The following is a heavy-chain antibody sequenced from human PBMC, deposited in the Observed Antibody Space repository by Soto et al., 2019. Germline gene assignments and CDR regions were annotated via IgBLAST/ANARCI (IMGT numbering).Heavy chain of an antibody. CDR3: ARDITMVRGVSYYYYYIDV. D-gene: IGHD3-10*01. V-gene: IGHV3-11*01. Sequence: PGGSLRLSCAASGFTFSDYYMSWIRQAPGKGLEWVSYISSSGSTIYYADSVKGRFTISRDNAKNSLYLQMNSLRAEDTAVYYCARDITMVRGVSYYYYYIDVWGKGTTVTVSS. CDR1: GFTFSDYY. J-gene: IGHJ6*03. CDR2: ISSSGSTI.